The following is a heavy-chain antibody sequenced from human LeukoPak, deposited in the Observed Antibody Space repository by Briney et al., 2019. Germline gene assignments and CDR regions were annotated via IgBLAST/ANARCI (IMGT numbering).Heavy chain of an antibody. D-gene: IGHD3/OR15-3a*01. V-gene: IGHV3-11*04. Sequence: GGSLRLSCAASGFTFSNAWMSWFRQTPGKGLEWVSYISIDSHSMHYADSVKGRFTISRDTAKNSLYLQMNSLRAEYTAVYFCARDKDWAFDYWGQGTLVTVSS. CDR3: ARDKDWAFDY. J-gene: IGHJ4*02. CDR2: ISIDSHSM. CDR1: GFTFSNAW.